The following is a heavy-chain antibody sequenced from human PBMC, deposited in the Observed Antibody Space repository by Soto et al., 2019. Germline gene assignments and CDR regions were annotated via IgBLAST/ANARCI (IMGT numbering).Heavy chain of an antibody. J-gene: IGHJ6*02. CDR1: GFTFSSYA. Sequence: EVQLLESGGGLVQPWGSLRLSCAASGFTFSSYAMSWVRQAPGKGLEWVSAISGSGGSTYYADSVKGRFTISRDNSKNTLYLQMNSLRAEDTAVYYCAKGRTAARYYGMDVWGQGTTVTVSS. CDR2: ISGSGGST. CDR3: AKGRTAARYYGMDV. D-gene: IGHD6-6*01. V-gene: IGHV3-23*01.